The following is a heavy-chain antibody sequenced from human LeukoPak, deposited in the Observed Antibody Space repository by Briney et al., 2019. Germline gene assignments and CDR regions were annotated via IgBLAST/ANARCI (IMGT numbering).Heavy chain of an antibody. Sequence: GDSLRLSCAASGLTLSSYAMSWVRQAPGKGLEWVSAISKSGGSTYYADSVKGRFTISRDNSKNTLYLQMNSLGVEDTAVYYCAIWGYCRGGSCYVSAYYYGMDVWGQGTTVTVSS. CDR2: ISKSGGST. D-gene: IGHD2-15*01. CDR3: AIWGYCRGGSCYVSAYYYGMDV. V-gene: IGHV3-23*01. J-gene: IGHJ6*02. CDR1: GLTLSSYA.